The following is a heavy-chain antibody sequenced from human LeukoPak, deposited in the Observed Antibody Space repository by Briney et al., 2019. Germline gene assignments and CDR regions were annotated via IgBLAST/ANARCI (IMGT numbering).Heavy chain of an antibody. CDR2: ITSRGEST. Sequence: GGSLRLSCEASGFTFSIYAMSWVRQAPGKGLQWVSSITSRGESTWYVDSVGGRFTITRDNSEYTLYLQMHSLRAEDTAVYYCARDRPNYYGSDGHYYRRDGDYWGRGTLVSVSS. D-gene: IGHD3-22*01. V-gene: IGHV3-23*01. CDR3: ARDRPNYYGSDGHYYRRDGDY. CDR1: GFTFSIYA. J-gene: IGHJ4*02.